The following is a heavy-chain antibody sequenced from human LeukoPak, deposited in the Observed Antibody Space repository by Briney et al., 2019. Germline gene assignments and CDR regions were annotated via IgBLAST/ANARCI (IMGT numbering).Heavy chain of an antibody. CDR3: AKDVGYCSGGSCHFDY. CDR2: ISGSGGST. J-gene: IGHJ4*02. D-gene: IGHD2-15*01. Sequence: GGSLRLSCAASGFTFSSYRMNWVRQAPGKGLQWVSAISGSGGSTYYADSVKGRFTISRGNSKNTLYLQMNSLRAEDTAVYYCAKDVGYCSGGSCHFDYWGQGTLVTVSS. CDR1: GFTFSSYR. V-gene: IGHV3-23*01.